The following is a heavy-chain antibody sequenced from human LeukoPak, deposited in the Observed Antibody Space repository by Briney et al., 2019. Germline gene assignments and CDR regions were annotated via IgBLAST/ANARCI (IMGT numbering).Heavy chain of an antibody. D-gene: IGHD1-1*01. CDR2: INPDGNKK. J-gene: IGHJ5*02. V-gene: IGHV3-7*03. Sequence: GGSLRLSCAVSGLTFSSSWMDWVRQAPGKGLEWVASINPDGNKKYSADSVKGRFTISRDNAENSLCLQMNSLRAEDTAVYYCARSQWNPGKTTQTTWGQGTLVTVSS. CDR1: GLTFSSSW. CDR3: ARSQWNPGKTTQTT.